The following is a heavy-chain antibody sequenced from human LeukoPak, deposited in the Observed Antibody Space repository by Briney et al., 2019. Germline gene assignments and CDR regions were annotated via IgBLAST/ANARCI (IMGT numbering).Heavy chain of an antibody. CDR2: ISYDGSNK. CDR1: GFTFSSYA. D-gene: IGHD3-22*01. CDR3: ARDRVMGSSGYYRHYYYYYGTDV. J-gene: IGHJ6*02. V-gene: IGHV3-30-3*01. Sequence: GRSLRLSCAASGFTFSSYAMHWVRQAPGKGLEWVAVISYDGSNKYYADSVKGRFTISRDNSKNTLYLQMNSLRAEDTAVYYCARDRVMGSSGYYRHYYYYYGTDVWGQGTTVTVSS.